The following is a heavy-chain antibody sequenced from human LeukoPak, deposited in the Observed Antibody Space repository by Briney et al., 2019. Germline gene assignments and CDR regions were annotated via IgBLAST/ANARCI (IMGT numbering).Heavy chain of an antibody. CDR2: IYYSGST. J-gene: IGHJ5*02. CDR3: ARSTLAWFDP. Sequence: SETLSLTCTVSGGSISSYSWSWIRQPPGKGLEWIGYIYYSGSTNQNPSLKSRVTISVDTSKNQFSLKLSSVTAADTAVYYCARSTLAWFDPWGQGTLVTVSS. V-gene: IGHV4-59*01. CDR1: GGSISSYS.